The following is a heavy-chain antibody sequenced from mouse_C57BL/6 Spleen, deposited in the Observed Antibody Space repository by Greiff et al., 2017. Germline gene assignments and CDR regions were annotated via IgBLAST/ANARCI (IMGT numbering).Heavy chain of an antibody. CDR1: GYAFSSYW. D-gene: IGHD1-1*01. CDR2: IYPGDGDT. CDR3: AREDLLLRSLDY. J-gene: IGHJ2*01. V-gene: IGHV1-80*01. Sequence: VQLQQSGAELVKPGASVKISCKASGYAFSSYWMNWVKQRPGQGLEWIGQIYPGDGDTNYNGKFKGKATLTADKSSSTAYMQLSSLTSEDSAVYFCAREDLLLRSLDYWGQGTTLTVSS.